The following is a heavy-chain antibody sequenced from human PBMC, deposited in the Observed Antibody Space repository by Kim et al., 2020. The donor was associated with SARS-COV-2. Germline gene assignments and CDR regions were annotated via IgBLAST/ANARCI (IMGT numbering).Heavy chain of an antibody. D-gene: IGHD3-10*01. V-gene: IGHV4-39*07. CDR1: GGSISSSSYY. CDR3: ATGGRIVLLWFGELLPTPN. J-gene: IGHJ4*02. Sequence: SETLSLTCTVSGGSISSSSYYWGWIRQPPGKGLEWIGSIYYSGSTYYNPSLKSRVTISVDTSKNQFSLKLSSVTAADTAVYYCATGGRIVLLWFGELLPTPNWGQGTLVTVSS. CDR2: IYYSGST.